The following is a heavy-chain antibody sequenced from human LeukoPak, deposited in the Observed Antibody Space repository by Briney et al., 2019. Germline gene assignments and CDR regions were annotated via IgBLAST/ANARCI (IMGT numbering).Heavy chain of an antibody. CDR2: ISTSGSTK. CDR1: GFTLSRYE. V-gene: IGHV3-48*03. Sequence: GGSLRLSGAASGFTLSRYEVNWVRQAPGKGLEWVSYISTSGSTKYYADSVKGRFTIYRDNAENSLYLQMNSLRAEDTAVYYCARRYCSSTSCILDYWGQGTLVTVSS. J-gene: IGHJ4*02. CDR3: ARRYCSSTSCILDY. D-gene: IGHD2-2*01.